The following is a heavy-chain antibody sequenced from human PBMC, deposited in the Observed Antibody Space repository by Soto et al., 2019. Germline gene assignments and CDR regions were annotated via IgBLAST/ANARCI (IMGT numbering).Heavy chain of an antibody. CDR3: ARLVGWAYYYYMDV. CDR1: GFTFSDHY. V-gene: IGHV3-72*01. J-gene: IGHJ6*03. Sequence: EVQLVESGGGLVQPGGSLRLSCAASGFTFSDHYMDWVRQAPGKGLAWVGRSRNRANSYTTEYAASVKGRFTISRDDSKNSVYLQMNSLTTEDTAVYYCARLVGWAYYYYMDVWGKGTTVTVSS. CDR2: SRNRANSYTT. D-gene: IGHD1-26*01.